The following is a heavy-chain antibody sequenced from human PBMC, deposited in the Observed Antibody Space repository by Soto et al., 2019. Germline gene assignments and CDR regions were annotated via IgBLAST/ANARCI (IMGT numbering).Heavy chain of an antibody. V-gene: IGHV1-69*02. CDR2: IIPILGIA. D-gene: IGHD1-1*01. J-gene: IGHJ3*02. CDR1: GGTFSSYT. CDR3: APYNRGGDAFDI. Sequence: GASMKVSCKASGGTFSSYTISWVRQAPGQGLEWMGRIIPILGIANYAQKFQGRVTITADKSTSTAYMELSSLRSEDTAVYYCAPYNRGGDAFDIWGQGTMVTVSS.